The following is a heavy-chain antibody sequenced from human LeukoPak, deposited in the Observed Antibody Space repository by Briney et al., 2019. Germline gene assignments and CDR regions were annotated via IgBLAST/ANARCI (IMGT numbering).Heavy chain of an antibody. Sequence: PGGSLRLSCAASGFXFNNAWISWVREAPGKGLEWVGRIKSKTDGGTTEYAAPVKDRFSISRDDSKNTLYLQMNSLKTEDTAVYYCSRDSFDWGQGSLVTVSS. V-gene: IGHV3-15*01. J-gene: IGHJ4*02. D-gene: IGHD2-15*01. CDR1: GFXFNNAW. CDR3: SRDSFD. CDR2: IKSKTDGGTT.